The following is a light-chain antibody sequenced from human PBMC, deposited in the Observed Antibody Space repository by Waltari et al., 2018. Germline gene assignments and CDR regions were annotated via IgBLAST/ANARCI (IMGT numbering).Light chain of an antibody. CDR3: QQYNTWPS. J-gene: IGKJ3*01. V-gene: IGKV3-15*01. CDR2: AAS. CDR1: QNISTH. Sequence: EIVMTQSPASLSVSPGERATLSCRASQNISTHLVWYQHNPGQAPRLLIYAASTRATGTPARFSGHGSGTEFTLTISSLQSEDFALYCCQQYNTWPSFGPGTKVDIK.